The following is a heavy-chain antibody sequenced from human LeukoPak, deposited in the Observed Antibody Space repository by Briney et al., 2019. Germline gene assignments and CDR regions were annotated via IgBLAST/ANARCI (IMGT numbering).Heavy chain of an antibody. V-gene: IGHV3-23*01. CDR2: ISGSGSST. CDR1: GFTFSSYA. D-gene: IGHD2-8*01. J-gene: IGHJ4*02. Sequence: GGSLRLSCAASGFTFSSYAMGWVRQAPGKGLEWVSSISGSGSSTYYADSVKGRFTISRDSSKDTLYLQMNTLRAEDTALYYCAKAAVPGTKYYFDSWGQGTLVTVPS. CDR3: AKAAVPGTKYYFDS.